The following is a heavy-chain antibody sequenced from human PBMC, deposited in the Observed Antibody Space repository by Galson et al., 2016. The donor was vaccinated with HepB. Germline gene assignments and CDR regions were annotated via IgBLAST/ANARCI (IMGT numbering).Heavy chain of an antibody. J-gene: IGHJ6*02. CDR3: ARLSGHEDSMFFYSYGLDV. V-gene: IGHV6-1*01. D-gene: IGHD3/OR15-3a*01. Sequence: CAISGDSVSSNSATWNWIRQSPSRGLEWLGRAYYRSFKSNWYTSYAISVTGRMSIYPDTSKNRFSLLLNSVTPEDTAVYYCARLSGHEDSMFFYSYGLDVWGQGTTVTVSS. CDR2: AYYRSFKSNWYT. CDR1: GDSVSSNSAT.